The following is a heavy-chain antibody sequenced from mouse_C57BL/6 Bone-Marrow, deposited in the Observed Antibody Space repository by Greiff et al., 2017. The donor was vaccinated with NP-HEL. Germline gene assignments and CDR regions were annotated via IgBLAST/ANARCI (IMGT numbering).Heavy chain of an antibody. CDR1: GYTFTNYW. D-gene: IGHD2-4*01. J-gene: IGHJ2*01. CDR3: ARGYYDYFDY. V-gene: IGHV1-63*01. Sequence: QVQLQQSGAELVRPGTSVKMSCKASGYTFTNYWIGWAKQRPGHGLEWIGDIYPGGGYTNYNEKFKGKATLTANKSSTTASMQFSSLTSEDSAIYYCARGYYDYFDYWGQGTTLTVSS. CDR2: IYPGGGYT.